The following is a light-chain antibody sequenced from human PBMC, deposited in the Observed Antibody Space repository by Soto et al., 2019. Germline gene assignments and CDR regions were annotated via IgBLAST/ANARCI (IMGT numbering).Light chain of an antibody. Sequence: DIVMTQSPDSLPVSLGERATINCKSSQSVLYTSNNKNYLAWYQQKPGQSPKLLIYWASTRESGVPDRFSGSGSGTDFTLTISSLQAEDVAVYYCQQYYSNPRTFGQATKVEIK. CDR1: QSVLYTSNNKNY. CDR3: QQYYSNPRT. J-gene: IGKJ1*01. V-gene: IGKV4-1*01. CDR2: WAS.